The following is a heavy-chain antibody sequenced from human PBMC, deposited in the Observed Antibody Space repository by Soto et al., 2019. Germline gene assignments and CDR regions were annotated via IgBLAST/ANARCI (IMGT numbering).Heavy chain of an antibody. V-gene: IGHV3-23*01. D-gene: IGHD4-4*01. CDR2: VSGSGGTI. Sequence: GGSLRLSSEASGGNFSSYAMSWVRQAPGKGLEWVSTVSGSGGTIYYADSVTGRFTITRDNSENALYLQMNSLRAEDTAVYYCAKEYSNTYYYYYMDVWGKGTTVTVSS. J-gene: IGHJ6*03. CDR1: GGNFSSYA. CDR3: AKEYSNTYYYYYMDV.